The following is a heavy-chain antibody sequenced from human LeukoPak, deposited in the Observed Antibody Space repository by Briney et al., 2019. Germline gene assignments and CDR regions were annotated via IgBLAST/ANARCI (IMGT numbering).Heavy chain of an antibody. V-gene: IGHV3-30*18. CDR2: ISYDGSNK. J-gene: IGHJ4*02. D-gene: IGHD6-13*01. Sequence: GGSLRLSCAASGFTFSSFGMHWVRQAPGKGLEWVALISYDGSNKYYADSVKGRFTISRDNSKSALYLQTNSLRAEDTAVYYCAKGGRSSWHNDCWGQGSLVTVSS. CDR1: GFTFSSFG. CDR3: AKGGRSSWHNDC.